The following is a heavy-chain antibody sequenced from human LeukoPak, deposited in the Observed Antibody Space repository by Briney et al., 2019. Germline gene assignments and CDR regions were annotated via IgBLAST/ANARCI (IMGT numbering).Heavy chain of an antibody. Sequence: SETLSLTCTVSGGSISSGNYYWSWIRQPAGKGLEWIGRIYTSGSTNYNPSLKSRVTMSVDTSKNQFSLKLSSVTAADTAVYYCARDLRYCSGGSCSVIDYWGQGTLVTVSS. J-gene: IGHJ4*02. CDR1: GGSISSGNYY. CDR2: IYTSGST. CDR3: ARDLRYCSGGSCSVIDY. D-gene: IGHD2-15*01. V-gene: IGHV4-61*02.